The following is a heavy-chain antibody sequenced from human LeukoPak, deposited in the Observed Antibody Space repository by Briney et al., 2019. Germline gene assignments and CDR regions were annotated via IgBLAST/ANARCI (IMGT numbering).Heavy chain of an antibody. CDR3: AKPRWLQALDY. CDR2: IRYDGSSK. D-gene: IGHD5-24*01. CDR1: GFTFSSYG. V-gene: IGHV3-30*02. J-gene: IGHJ4*02. Sequence: PGGSLRLSCAASGFTFSSYGMHWVRQAPGKGLEWVAFIRYDGSSKYYADSVKGRFTISRDNSKNTLYLQMNSLRAEDTAVYYCAKPRWLQALDYWGQGTLFTVSS.